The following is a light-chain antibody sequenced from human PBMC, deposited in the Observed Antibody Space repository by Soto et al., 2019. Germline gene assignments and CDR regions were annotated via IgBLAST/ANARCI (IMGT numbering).Light chain of an antibody. Sequence: QSVLPQPPSVSRAPGQRVTISCTGSSSNIGAGYDVHWYQQLPGTAPKLLIYGNSNRPSGVPDRFSGSKSGTSASLAITGLQAEDEADYYCQSYDSSLSGSYVFGTGTKVTVL. CDR3: QSYDSSLSGSYV. CDR2: GNS. CDR1: SSNIGAGYD. J-gene: IGLJ1*01. V-gene: IGLV1-40*01.